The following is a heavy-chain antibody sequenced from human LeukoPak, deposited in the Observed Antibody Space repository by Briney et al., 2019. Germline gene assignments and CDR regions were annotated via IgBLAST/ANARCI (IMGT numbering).Heavy chain of an antibody. CDR3: AKLPINGHGSYGSGSYRCDH. Sequence: PGGSLRLSCAASGFTFSSYAMSWVRQAPGKGLEWVSGSTYYADSVKGRFTISRDNSKNTLYLQMNSLRAEDTAVYYCAKLPINGHGSYGSGSYRCDHWGQGTLVTVSS. D-gene: IGHD3-10*01. CDR2: ST. CDR1: GFTFSSYA. V-gene: IGHV3-23*01. J-gene: IGHJ5*02.